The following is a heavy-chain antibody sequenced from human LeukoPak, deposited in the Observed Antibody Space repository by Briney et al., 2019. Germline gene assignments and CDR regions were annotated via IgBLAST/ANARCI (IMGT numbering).Heavy chain of an antibody. CDR3: AKDRYYYDSSGYHNWFDP. CDR2: ISGSVGST. CDR1: AFTFNSHA. J-gene: IGHJ5*02. D-gene: IGHD3-22*01. V-gene: IGHV3-23*01. Sequence: GQSLRLSSSASAFTFNSHAMSWVRQAAGNGLEWVSAISGSVGSTYYADSVKGRFTISRDNSKNTLYLQMNSLRAEDTAVYYCAKDRYYYDSSGYHNWFDPWGQGTLVTVSS.